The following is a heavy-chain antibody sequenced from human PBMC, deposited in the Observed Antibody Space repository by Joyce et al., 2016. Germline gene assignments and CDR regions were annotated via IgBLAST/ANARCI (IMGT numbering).Heavy chain of an antibody. D-gene: IGHD3-3*01. CDR1: GYTFTNYA. J-gene: IGHJ5*02. V-gene: IGHV1-3*04. Sequence: QVHLVQSGAEVKKPGASVKVSCKASGYTFTNYALHWVSQAPGQRLEWMGWINTGTGKTEYSQQFQGRVTITSDTSATTAYMALSSLRSEDTAVYYCARALERITIFGVVMTPFDPWGQGTLVAASS. CDR2: INTGTGKT. CDR3: ARALERITIFGVVMTPFDP.